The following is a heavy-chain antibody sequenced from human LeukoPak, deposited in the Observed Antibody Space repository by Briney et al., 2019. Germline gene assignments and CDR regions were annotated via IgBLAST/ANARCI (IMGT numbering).Heavy chain of an antibody. D-gene: IGHD2-2*02. V-gene: IGHV1-2*02. CDR3: ARDGGTHCSSNSCYSLDY. CDR1: GYTFTGYY. J-gene: IGHJ4*02. Sequence: ASVKVSCKASGYTFTGYYMQWVRQAPGQGLEWMGWINPNSGGTNYAQKFQGRVTMTRDTSISTAYMELSRLRSDDTAVYYCARDGGTHCSSNSCYSLDYWGQGTLVTVSS. CDR2: INPNSGGT.